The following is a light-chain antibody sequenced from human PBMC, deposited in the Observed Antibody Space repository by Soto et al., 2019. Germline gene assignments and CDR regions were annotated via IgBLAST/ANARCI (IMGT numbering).Light chain of an antibody. CDR2: DVS. CDR1: SSDVGGYNY. V-gene: IGLV2-14*01. J-gene: IGLJ1*01. CDR3: SAFTSRNTRV. Sequence: QSALTQPASVSGSPGQSITISCTGTSSDVGGYNYVSWYQQHPGQVPKLMIYDVSNRPSGISNRFSASKSGNTASLTISGLQAEDEADYYCSAFTSRNTRVCGTGTKLTVL.